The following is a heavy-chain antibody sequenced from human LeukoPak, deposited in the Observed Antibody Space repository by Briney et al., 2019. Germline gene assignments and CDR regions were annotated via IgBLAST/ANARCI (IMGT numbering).Heavy chain of an antibody. Sequence: SETLSLTCTVSGGSISSSSYYWGWIRQPPGKGLEWIGGTYYSGSTYYNPPLNSRVTISVDTSKNQFSLKLSSVTAADTAVYYCARHLTYIVVVPAATIDWGQGTLVTVSS. D-gene: IGHD2-2*01. CDR1: GGSISSSSYY. CDR3: ARHLTYIVVVPAATID. CDR2: TYYSGST. J-gene: IGHJ4*02. V-gene: IGHV4-39*01.